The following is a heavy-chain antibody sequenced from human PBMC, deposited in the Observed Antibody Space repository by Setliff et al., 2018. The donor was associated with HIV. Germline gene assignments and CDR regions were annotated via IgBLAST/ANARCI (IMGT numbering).Heavy chain of an antibody. D-gene: IGHD4-17*01. J-gene: IGHJ4*02. CDR1: GYSISSRYY. CDR2: IYHSGST. CDR3: ASSPAWRSDYGLHTFDY. V-gene: IGHV4-38-2*02. Sequence: PSETLSLTCTVSGYSISSRYYWGWIRQSPGKGLEWIGSIYHSGSTQYNPSLKSRVTISVDTPKNQFSLKLSSVTAADTAVYYCASSPAWRSDYGLHTFDYWGQGTLVTVS.